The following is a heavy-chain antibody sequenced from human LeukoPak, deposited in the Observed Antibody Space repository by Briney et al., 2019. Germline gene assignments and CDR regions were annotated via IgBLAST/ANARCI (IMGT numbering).Heavy chain of an antibody. CDR2: IYYSGST. CDR3: ARDQTYYVSSGYYYVTYLQH. D-gene: IGHD3-22*01. CDR1: GGSISSYY. J-gene: IGHJ1*01. Sequence: SETLSLTCTVSGGSISSYYWSWIRQPPGKGLEWIGYIYYSGSTNYNPSFKGRVTMSLDTSKRQFSLNLSSVTAADTAVYYCARDQTYYVSSGYYYVTYLQHWGQGILVTVSS. V-gene: IGHV4-59*12.